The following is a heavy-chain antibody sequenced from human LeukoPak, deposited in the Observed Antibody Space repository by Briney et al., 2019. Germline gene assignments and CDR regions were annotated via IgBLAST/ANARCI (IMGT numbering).Heavy chain of an antibody. CDR1: GGSIGSGGYY. CDR3: AREARHCSTTSCFTDYYYYGLDV. D-gene: IGHD2-2*01. J-gene: IGHJ6*02. CDR2: IYYSGST. V-gene: IGHV4-31*03. Sequence: SETLSLTCTVSGGSIGSGGYYWSWIRQHPGKGLEWIGYIYYSGSTYYNPSLKSRVTISVDTSKIQFSLKLTSVTAADTVVYYCAREARHCSTTSCFTDYYYYGLDVWGQGTTVTVSS.